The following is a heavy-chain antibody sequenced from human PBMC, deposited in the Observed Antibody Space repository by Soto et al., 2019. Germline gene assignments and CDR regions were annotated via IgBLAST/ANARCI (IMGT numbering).Heavy chain of an antibody. CDR3: ARGHYFGSGSTD. Sequence: ASVKVSCKVSGYTLTELSMHWVRQAPGKGLEWMGGFDPEDGETIYAQKFQGRVTMTEDTSTDTAYMELSSLRSEDTAVYYCARGHYFGSGSTDWGHGTLVTVSS. D-gene: IGHD3-10*01. V-gene: IGHV1-24*01. J-gene: IGHJ4*01. CDR2: FDPEDGET. CDR1: GYTLTELS.